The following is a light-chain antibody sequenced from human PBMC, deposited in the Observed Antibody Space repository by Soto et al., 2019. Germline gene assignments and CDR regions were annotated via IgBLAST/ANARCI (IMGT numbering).Light chain of an antibody. J-gene: IGKJ5*01. V-gene: IGKV4-1*01. Sequence: DIVMTQSPDSLAVSLGETATINCKSSQSLLYSSNNMNYLVWYQHKPGHPPKLLIYWASTRDLGVPDRFSGSGSGTDFTLTISSLQAEDVAVYYCQQYFSTPITFGQGTRVEIK. CDR2: WAS. CDR3: QQYFSTPIT. CDR1: QSLLYSSNNMNY.